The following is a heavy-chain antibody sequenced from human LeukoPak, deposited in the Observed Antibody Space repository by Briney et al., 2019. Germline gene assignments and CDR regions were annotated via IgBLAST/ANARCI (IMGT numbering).Heavy chain of an antibody. Sequence: LSCAASGFTFDDYGMSWVRQAPGKGLEWVSGINWNGGSTVYADSVKGRFTISRDNAKNSLYLQMNSLRAEDTALYYCARDPQWLDPFDYWGQGTLVTVSS. CDR3: ARDPQWLDPFDY. D-gene: IGHD6-19*01. CDR1: GFTFDDYG. V-gene: IGHV3-20*04. J-gene: IGHJ4*02. CDR2: INWNGGST.